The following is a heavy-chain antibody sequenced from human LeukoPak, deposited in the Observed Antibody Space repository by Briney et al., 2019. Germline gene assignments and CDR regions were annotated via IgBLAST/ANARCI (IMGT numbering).Heavy chain of an antibody. Sequence: SETLSLTCTVSGDSLSSGLYCWSWIRQHPGKGLEWIGYIHHTGGTNDNPSLQSRVAMSVDTPKNQFSLRLTSVTAADTAVYYCTRLVSGFLGPSYFDNWGQGILVTVSS. CDR3: TRLVSGFLGPSYFDN. J-gene: IGHJ4*02. CDR2: IHHTGGT. CDR1: GDSLSSGLYC. D-gene: IGHD3-9*01. V-gene: IGHV4-31*03.